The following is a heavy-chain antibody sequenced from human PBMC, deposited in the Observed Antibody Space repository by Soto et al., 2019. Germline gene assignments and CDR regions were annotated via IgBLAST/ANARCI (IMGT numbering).Heavy chain of an antibody. D-gene: IGHD6-13*01. CDR1: GGSFSGYY. J-gene: IGHJ4*02. Sequence: ETLSLTCAVYGGSFSGYYWSWIRQPPGKGLEWIGEINHSGSTNYNPSLKSRVTISVDTSKNQFSLKLSSVTAADTAVYYCARGRRIAAAGTFDYWGQGTLVTVSS. V-gene: IGHV4-34*01. CDR3: ARGRRIAAAGTFDY. CDR2: INHSGST.